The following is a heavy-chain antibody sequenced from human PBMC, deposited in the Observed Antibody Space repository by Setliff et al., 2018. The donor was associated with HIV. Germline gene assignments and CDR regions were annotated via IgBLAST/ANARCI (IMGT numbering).Heavy chain of an antibody. CDR1: GGSISSSSYY. D-gene: IGHD2-2*01. V-gene: IGHV4-39*01. J-gene: IGHJ5*02. Sequence: SETLSLTCTVSGGSISSSSYYWGWIRQPPGKGLEWIGSIYYSGSTYYNPSLKTRVTISVDGSKNQFTLKLKSVTAADTAVYYCARRKGYCSGTSCLEFSWFEPWGQGTLVTVSS. CDR3: ARRKGYCSGTSCLEFSWFEP. CDR2: IYYSGST.